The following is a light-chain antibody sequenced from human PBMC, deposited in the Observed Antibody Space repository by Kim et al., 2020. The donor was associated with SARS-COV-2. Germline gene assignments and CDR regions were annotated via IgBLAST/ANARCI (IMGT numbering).Light chain of an antibody. CDR3: SSYAGSNNLV. J-gene: IGLJ3*02. CDR1: SSDVGFYNY. V-gene: IGLV2-8*01. Sequence: QSALTQPPSASGSPGQSVTISCTGTSSDVGFYNYVSWYQQHPGKAPKLLIYEVNERPSGVPDRFSGSKSGNTAFLTVSGLQDEDEAEYHCSSYAGSNNLVFGGGTQLTVL. CDR2: EVN.